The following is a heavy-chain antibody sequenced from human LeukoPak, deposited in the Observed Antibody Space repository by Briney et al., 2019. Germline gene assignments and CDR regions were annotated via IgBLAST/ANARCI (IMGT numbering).Heavy chain of an antibody. D-gene: IGHD6-19*01. CDR3: ARGTVAGYYMDV. Sequence: SETLSLTCTVSGGSISSSSYYWGWIRQPPGKGLEWIGSIYHSGSTYYNPSLKSRVTISVDTSKNQFSLKLSSVTAADTAVYYCARGTVAGYYMDVWGKGTTVTVSS. CDR2: IYHSGST. CDR1: GGSISSSSYY. J-gene: IGHJ6*03. V-gene: IGHV4-39*07.